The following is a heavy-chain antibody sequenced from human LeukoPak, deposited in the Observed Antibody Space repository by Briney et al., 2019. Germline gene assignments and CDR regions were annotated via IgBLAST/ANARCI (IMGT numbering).Heavy chain of an antibody. J-gene: IGHJ4*02. CDR2: IYYSGST. D-gene: IGHD3-9*01. V-gene: IGHV4-39*01. CDR1: GGSISSSSYY. CDR3: ARELRYFDWLLYHYFDY. Sequence: PSETLSLTCTVSGGSISSSSYYWGWIRQPPGKGLEWIGSIYYSGSTYYNPSLKSRVTISVDTSKNQFSLKLSSVTAADTAVYYCARELRYFDWLLYHYFDYWGQGTLVTVSS.